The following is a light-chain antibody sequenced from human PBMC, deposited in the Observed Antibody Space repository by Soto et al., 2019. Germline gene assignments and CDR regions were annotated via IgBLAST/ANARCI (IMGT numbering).Light chain of an antibody. CDR2: KAF. CDR1: QSISSW. CDR3: QQYNSYSYT. V-gene: IGKV1-5*03. Sequence: DIQMTQSPSTLYASVGDRVIITCRASQSISSWLAWYQQKPGKAPKLLIYKAFSLESGVISRFSGSGSGTEFTLTISSPQPDDFATYYCQQYNSYSYTFGQGTKLEIK. J-gene: IGKJ2*01.